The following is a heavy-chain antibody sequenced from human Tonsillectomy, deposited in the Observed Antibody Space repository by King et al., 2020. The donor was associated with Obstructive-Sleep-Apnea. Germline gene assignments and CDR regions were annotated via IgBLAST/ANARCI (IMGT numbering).Heavy chain of an antibody. V-gene: IGHV4-39*07. D-gene: IGHD5-18*01. CDR1: GGSISSSSYY. J-gene: IGHJ4*02. Sequence: LQLQESGPGLVKPSETLSLTCTVSGGSISSSSYYWGWIRQPPGKGLEWIGSIYYSGSTYYNPSLKSRVTISVDTSKNQFSLKLSSVTAADTAVYYCARGHVDTATPFDYWGQGTLVTVSS. CDR2: IYYSGST. CDR3: ARGHVDTATPFDY.